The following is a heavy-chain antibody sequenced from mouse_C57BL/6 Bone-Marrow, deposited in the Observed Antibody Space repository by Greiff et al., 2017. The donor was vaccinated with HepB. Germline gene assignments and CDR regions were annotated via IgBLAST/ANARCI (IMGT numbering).Heavy chain of an antibody. CDR2: IYPGSGST. J-gene: IGHJ4*01. CDR1: GYTFTSYW. D-gene: IGHD1-1*01. V-gene: IGHV1-55*01. Sequence: QVQLQQPGAELVKPGASVKMSCKASGYTFTSYWITWVKQRPGQGLEWIGDIYPGSGSTNYNEKFKSKATLTVDTSSSTAYMQLSSLTSEDSAVYYCARGYYGSRGYYAMDYWGQGTSVTVSS. CDR3: ARGYYGSRGYYAMDY.